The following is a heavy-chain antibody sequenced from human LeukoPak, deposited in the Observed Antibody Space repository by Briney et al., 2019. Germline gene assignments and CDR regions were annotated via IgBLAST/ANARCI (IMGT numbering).Heavy chain of an antibody. J-gene: IGHJ5*02. CDR3: ARRPSGGSTLFDP. Sequence: GESLKISCKGSGYSFTSYWIAWVRQMPGKGLELMGIIYPGDSETRYSPSFQGQVTISADKSISTAYLQWSSLKTSDTAMYYCARRPSGGSTLFDPWGQGTLVTVSS. D-gene: IGHD2-8*02. CDR2: IYPGDSET. V-gene: IGHV5-51*01. CDR1: GYSFTSYW.